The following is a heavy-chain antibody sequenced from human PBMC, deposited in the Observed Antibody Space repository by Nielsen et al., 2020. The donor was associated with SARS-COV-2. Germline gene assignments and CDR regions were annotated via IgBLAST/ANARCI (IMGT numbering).Heavy chain of an antibody. CDR1: GGSISSSSYY. CDR2: IYYSGST. D-gene: IGHD2-2*01. J-gene: IGHJ4*02. V-gene: IGHV4-39*01. CDR3: ARHVSLVVPAAIGFYFDY. Sequence: SETLSLTCTVSGGSISSSSYYWGWIRQPPGKGLEWIGSIYYSGSTYYNPSLKSRVTISVDTSKNQFSLKLSSVTAADTAVYYCARHVSLVVPAAIGFYFDYWGQGTLVTVSS.